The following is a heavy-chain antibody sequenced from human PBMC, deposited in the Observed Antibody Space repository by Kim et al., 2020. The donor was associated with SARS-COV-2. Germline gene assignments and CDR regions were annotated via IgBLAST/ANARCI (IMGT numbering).Heavy chain of an antibody. D-gene: IGHD6-13*01. Sequence: DSGKGRFTISRDHAKNSLYLQMNSLRAEDTALYYCAKVVAGTIEGYYFDYWGQGTLVTVSS. V-gene: IGHV3-9*01. CDR3: AKVVAGTIEGYYFDY. J-gene: IGHJ4*02.